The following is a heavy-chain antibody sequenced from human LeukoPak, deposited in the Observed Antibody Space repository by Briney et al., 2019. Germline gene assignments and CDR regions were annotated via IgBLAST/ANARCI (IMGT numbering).Heavy chain of an antibody. J-gene: IGHJ6*02. V-gene: IGHV3-23*01. D-gene: IGHD6-13*01. Sequence: GGSLRLPCAASGFTFSSYAMSWVRQAPGKGLEWVSAISGSGGSTYYADSVKGRFTISRDNSKNTLYLQMNSLRAEDTAVYYCAKESGAAWYDNYGMDVWGQGTTVTVSS. CDR2: ISGSGGST. CDR1: GFTFSSYA. CDR3: AKESGAAWYDNYGMDV.